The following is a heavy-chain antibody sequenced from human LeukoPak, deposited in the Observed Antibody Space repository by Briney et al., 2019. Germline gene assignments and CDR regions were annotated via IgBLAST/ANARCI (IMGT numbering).Heavy chain of an antibody. CDR2: ISGSGRST. V-gene: IGHV3-23*01. Sequence: GGSLRLSCAASGFTFRSYAMSWVRQAPGKGLEWVSAISGSGRSTYYADSVKGRFTISRDNSKDTLYLQMSTLRAEDTAVYYCAKEYSGYDLDYWGQGTLVTVSA. CDR1: GFTFRSYA. J-gene: IGHJ4*02. CDR3: AKEYSGYDLDY. D-gene: IGHD5-12*01.